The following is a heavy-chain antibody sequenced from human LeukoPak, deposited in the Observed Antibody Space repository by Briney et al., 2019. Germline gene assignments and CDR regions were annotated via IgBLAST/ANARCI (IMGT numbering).Heavy chain of an antibody. V-gene: IGHV3-23*01. Sequence: GGSLRLSCAASGFTFTSYVMSWVRQAPGKGLEWVSAITGGSDSTYYADSVKGRFTISRDDSKNTLYVQMNSLRAEDTAVYYCAKGSSGARPYFFDYWGQGTLITVSS. CDR1: GFTFTSYV. J-gene: IGHJ4*02. CDR2: ITGGSDST. CDR3: AKGSSGARPYFFDY.